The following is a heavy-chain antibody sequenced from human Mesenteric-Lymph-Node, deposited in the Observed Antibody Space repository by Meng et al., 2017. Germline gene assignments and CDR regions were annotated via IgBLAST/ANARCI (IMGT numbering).Heavy chain of an antibody. CDR1: GFTFSNAW. J-gene: IGHJ4*02. D-gene: IGHD6-13*01. Sequence: EVQVVVCGGGLVKPGGSLRLSCAASGFTFSNAWMTWVRQAPGKGLEWVGHIKSKTYGGATDYAAPVKGRFTISRDDSKNTLYLQMNSLKTEDTAVYYCVSWDYWGQGTLVTVSS. CDR3: VSWDY. V-gene: IGHV3-15*01. CDR2: IKSKTYGGAT.